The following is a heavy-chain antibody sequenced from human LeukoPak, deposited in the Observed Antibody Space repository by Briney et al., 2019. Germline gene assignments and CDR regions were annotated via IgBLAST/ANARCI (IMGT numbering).Heavy chain of an antibody. CDR2: ISAYNGNT. D-gene: IGHD1-26*01. Sequence: GASVKVSCKASGYTFTSYGISWVRQAPGQGLEWMGWISAYNGNTNYAQKRQGRVTMTTDTSTGTAYMELRSLRSDDTAVYYCARADGIVGAKDFDYWGQGTLVTVSS. J-gene: IGHJ4*02. CDR3: ARADGIVGAKDFDY. CDR1: GYTFTSYG. V-gene: IGHV1-18*01.